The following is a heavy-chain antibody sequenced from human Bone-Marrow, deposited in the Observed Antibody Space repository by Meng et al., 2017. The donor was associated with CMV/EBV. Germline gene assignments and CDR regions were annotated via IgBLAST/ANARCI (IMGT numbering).Heavy chain of an antibody. V-gene: IGHV3-21*01. CDR2: ISSSSSYI. CDR3: ARESPVARPDY. D-gene: IGHD2-15*01. Sequence: ESLKISCAASGFTFSSYSMSWVRQAPGKGLEWVSTISSSSSYIYYADSVKGRFTISRDNAKNSLYLQMNSLRAEDTAVYYCARESPVARPDYWGQGTLVTVSS. J-gene: IGHJ4*02. CDR1: GFTFSSYS.